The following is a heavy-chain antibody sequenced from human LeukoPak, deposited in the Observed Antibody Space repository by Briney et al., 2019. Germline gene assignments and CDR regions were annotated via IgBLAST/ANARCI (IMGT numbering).Heavy chain of an antibody. CDR3: TTDLYDFWSGYSDY. J-gene: IGHJ4*02. Sequence: PGGSLRLSCAASGFTFSNAWMSWVRQAPGKGLEWVGRIKSKTDGGTTDYAAPVKGRFTISRDDSKNTLYLQMNNLKTEDTAVYYCTTDLYDFWSGYSDYWGQGTLVTVSS. CDR1: GFTFSNAW. D-gene: IGHD3-3*01. V-gene: IGHV3-15*01. CDR2: IKSKTDGGTT.